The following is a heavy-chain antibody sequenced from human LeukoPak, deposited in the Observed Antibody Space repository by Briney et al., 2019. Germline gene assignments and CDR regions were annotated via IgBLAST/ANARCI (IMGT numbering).Heavy chain of an antibody. CDR3: ARDSYYDFWSGYPFDY. CDR1: GFTFSSYA. Sequence: PGGSLRLSCAASGFTFSSYAMHWVRQAPGKGLEWVAVISYDGSNKYYADSVKGRFTISRDNSKNTLYLQMNSLRAEDTAVYYCARDSYYDFWSGYPFDYWGQGTLVTVSS. CDR2: ISYDGSNK. D-gene: IGHD3-3*01. V-gene: IGHV3-30-3*01. J-gene: IGHJ4*02.